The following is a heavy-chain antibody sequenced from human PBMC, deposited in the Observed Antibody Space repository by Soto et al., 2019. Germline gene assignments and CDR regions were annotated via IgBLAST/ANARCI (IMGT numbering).Heavy chain of an antibody. D-gene: IGHD3-9*01. CDR1: GYTFTGYY. V-gene: IGHV1-2*02. J-gene: IGHJ5*02. CDR3: ARDLLRLTGYYPGWWFDP. Sequence: ASVKVSCKASGYTFTGYYMHWVRQAPGQGLEWMGWINPNSGGTNYAQKFQGRVTMTRDTSISTAYMELSRLRSDDTAVYYCARDLLRLTGYYPGWWFDPWGQGTLVTVSS. CDR2: INPNSGGT.